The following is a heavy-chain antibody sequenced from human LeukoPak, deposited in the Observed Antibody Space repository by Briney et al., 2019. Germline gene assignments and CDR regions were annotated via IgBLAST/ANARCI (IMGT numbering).Heavy chain of an antibody. CDR1: GXSITNYW. J-gene: IGHJ4*02. V-gene: IGHV5-51*01. Sequence: GESLKVSCKGSGXSITNYWIAWVRQMPGKGLEWMGIIYPGDSDTRYSPSFQGQVTISADKSISTAYLQWSSLKASDTAVYYCARSPQGGSSDYWGQGTLVTVST. CDR3: ARSPQGGSSDY. D-gene: IGHD1-26*01. CDR2: IYPGDSDT.